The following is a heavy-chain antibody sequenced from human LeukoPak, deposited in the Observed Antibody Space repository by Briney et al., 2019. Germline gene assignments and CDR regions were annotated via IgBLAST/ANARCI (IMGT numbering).Heavy chain of an antibody. Sequence: GGSLRLSCAASGFTFTSFAMSWVRQAPGKGLEWVSTISRSGVATYYANSVKGRFTISRDNSKNTLYLQMNSLRAEDTAVYYCARGVYDSRGYYYPWGQGTLVTVSS. V-gene: IGHV3-23*01. CDR2: ISRSGVAT. D-gene: IGHD3-22*01. CDR1: GFTFTSFA. CDR3: ARGVYDSRGYYYP. J-gene: IGHJ5*02.